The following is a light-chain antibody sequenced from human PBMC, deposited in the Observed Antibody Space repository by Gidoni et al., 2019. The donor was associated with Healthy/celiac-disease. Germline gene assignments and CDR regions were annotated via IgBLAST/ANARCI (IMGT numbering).Light chain of an antibody. V-gene: IGKV4-1*01. CDR1: QSVLYSSNNKNY. J-gene: IGKJ2*01. CDR3: QQYYSTPPT. Sequence: IVMTQSPDSLAVSLGERATINGKSSQSVLYSSNNKNYLAWYQQKPGQPPKLLIYWASTRESGVPDRFSGSGSGTDFTLTISSLQAEDVAVYYCQQYYSTPPTFGQGTKLEIK. CDR2: WAS.